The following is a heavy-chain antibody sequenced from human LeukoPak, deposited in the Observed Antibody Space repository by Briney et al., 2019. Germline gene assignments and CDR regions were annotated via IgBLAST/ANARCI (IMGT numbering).Heavy chain of an antibody. D-gene: IGHD6-13*01. Sequence: ASVKVSCEVSGYTLTELSMHWVRQAPGKGLEWMGGFDPEDGETIYAEKFQGRVTITADTSTDTAYMELSSLRSEDTAVYYCAACIAAAGTFDYWGQGTLVTVSS. CDR3: AACIAAAGTFDY. V-gene: IGHV1-24*01. J-gene: IGHJ4*02. CDR2: FDPEDGET. CDR1: GYTLTELS.